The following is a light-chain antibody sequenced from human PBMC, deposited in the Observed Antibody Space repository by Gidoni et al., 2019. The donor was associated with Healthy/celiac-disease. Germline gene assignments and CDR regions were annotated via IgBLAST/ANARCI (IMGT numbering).Light chain of an antibody. CDR2: AAS. J-gene: IGKJ1*01. V-gene: IGKV1-39*01. CDR1: QSISSY. Sequence: IQMTQSPSSLSASVGDRVTITCRASQSISSYLNWYQQKPGKAPKLLIYAASSLQSGVPSRFSGSGSGTDFTLTISSLQPEDFATYYCQQSYSTPPTFGQRTKVEIK. CDR3: QQSYSTPPT.